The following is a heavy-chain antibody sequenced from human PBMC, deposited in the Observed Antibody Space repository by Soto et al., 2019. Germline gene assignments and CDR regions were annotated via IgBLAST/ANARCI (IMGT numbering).Heavy chain of an antibody. D-gene: IGHD5-18*01. V-gene: IGHV3-33*01. CDR1: GFTFSSYG. CDR3: ARDYVGYGPPDYYYGMDV. CDR2: IWYDGSNK. J-gene: IGHJ6*02. Sequence: GGSLRLSCAASGFTFSSYGMHWVRQAPGKGREWVAVIWYDGSNKYYADSVKGRFTISRDNSKNTLYLQMNSLRAEDTAVYYCARDYVGYGPPDYYYGMDVWGQGTTVTVSS.